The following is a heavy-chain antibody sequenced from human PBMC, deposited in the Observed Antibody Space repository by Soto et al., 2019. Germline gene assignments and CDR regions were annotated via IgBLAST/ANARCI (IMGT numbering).Heavy chain of an antibody. CDR3: ARDPPAFVVVVAATQRMDV. CDR1: GFTFSSYS. D-gene: IGHD2-15*01. V-gene: IGHV3-21*01. Sequence: RLSCAASGFTFSSYSMNWVRQAPGKGLEWVSSISSSSSYIYYADSVKGRFTISRDNAKNSLYLQMNSLRAEDTAVYYCARDPPAFVVVVAATQRMDVWGQGTTVTVSS. CDR2: ISSSSSYI. J-gene: IGHJ6*02.